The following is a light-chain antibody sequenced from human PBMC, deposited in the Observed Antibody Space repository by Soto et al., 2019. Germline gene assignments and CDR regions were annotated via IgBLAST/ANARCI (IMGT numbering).Light chain of an antibody. Sequence: QSALTQPASVSGSPGQSITISCTGTSSDVGSYNLVSWYQQHPGKAPKLMIYEGSKRPSGVSNRFSGSKSGNTASLTISGLQAEDEADYYCCSYVGSYTFKFGGGTKLTVL. CDR2: EGS. CDR3: CSYVGSYTFK. V-gene: IGLV2-23*03. J-gene: IGLJ2*01. CDR1: SSDVGSYNL.